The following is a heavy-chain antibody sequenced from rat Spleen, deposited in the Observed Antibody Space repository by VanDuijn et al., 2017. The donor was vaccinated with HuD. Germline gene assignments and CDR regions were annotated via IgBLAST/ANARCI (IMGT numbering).Heavy chain of an antibody. CDR3: GRAATEGLDY. D-gene: IGHD1-11*01. Sequence: EVKLVESGGGLVQPGRSLKLSCAASGFNFNDYWMGWVRQAPGKGLEWIGEINKDGSIKKYNPSLKDKLTISRDNAQNILYLEMSKLGSEDTAIYYCGRAATEGLDYWGQGVMVTVSS. CDR1: GFNFNDYW. V-gene: IGHV4-2*01. J-gene: IGHJ2*01. CDR2: INKDGSIK.